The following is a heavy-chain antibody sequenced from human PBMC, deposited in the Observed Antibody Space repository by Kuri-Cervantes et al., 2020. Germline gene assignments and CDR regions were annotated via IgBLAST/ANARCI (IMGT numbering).Heavy chain of an antibody. CDR2: ISGGST. CDR1: GFTVSSNE. D-gene: IGHD4-17*01. V-gene: IGHV3-38*02. J-gene: IGHJ3*02. Sequence: GGSLRLSCAASGFTVSSNEMSWIRQAPGKGLEWVSSISGGSTYYADSRKGRFTISRDNSKNTLYLQMNSLRAEDTAVYYCARSSGYGDYDSAFDIWGQGTMVTVSS. CDR3: ARSSGYGDYDSAFDI.